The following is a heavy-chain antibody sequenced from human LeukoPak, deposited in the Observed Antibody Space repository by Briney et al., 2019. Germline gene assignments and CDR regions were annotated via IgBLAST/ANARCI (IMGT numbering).Heavy chain of an antibody. J-gene: IGHJ6*03. CDR2: IYSSGST. D-gene: IGHD4-17*01. V-gene: IGHV4-4*07. Sequence: SETLSLTCTVSDDSINGYYWSWIRQPAGKGLEWIGRIYSSGSTNHNASLKSRVTMSVDTFKNQFSLKLSSVTAADTAVYYCAREATVTTPNYYYYMDVWGKGTTVTVSS. CDR1: DDSINGYY. CDR3: AREATVTTPNYYYYMDV.